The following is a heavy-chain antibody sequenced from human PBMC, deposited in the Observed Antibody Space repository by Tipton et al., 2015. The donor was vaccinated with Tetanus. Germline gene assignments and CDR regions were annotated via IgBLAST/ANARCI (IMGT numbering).Heavy chain of an antibody. CDR1: GGTFSNYG. V-gene: IGHV1-2*02. D-gene: IGHD6-19*01. CDR3: AYSSGWYPDFGY. CDR2: INPNSGDT. J-gene: IGHJ4*02. Sequence: QSGPEVKMPGSSVTVSCKASGGTFSNYGINWVRQAPGQGLEWMGWINPNSGDTNYAQKFQGRVTMTRDTSISTAYMELSRLRSDDTAVYYCAYSSGWYPDFGYWGQGTLVTVSS.